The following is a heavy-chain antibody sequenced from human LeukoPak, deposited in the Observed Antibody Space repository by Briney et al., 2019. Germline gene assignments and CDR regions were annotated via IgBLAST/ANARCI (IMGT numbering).Heavy chain of an antibody. CDR2: IHYSGST. CDR1: GGSISSYY. CDR3: ARFHESDYDFWSGYYPRYWYFDL. V-gene: IGHV4-59*01. J-gene: IGHJ2*01. Sequence: MPSETLSLTCTVSGGSISSYYWSWIRQPPGKGLEWNGYIHYSGSTNYNPSLKSRVTISVDTSKNQFSLKLSSVTAADTAVYCCARFHESDYDFWSGYYPRYWYFDLWGRGTLVTVSS. D-gene: IGHD3-3*01.